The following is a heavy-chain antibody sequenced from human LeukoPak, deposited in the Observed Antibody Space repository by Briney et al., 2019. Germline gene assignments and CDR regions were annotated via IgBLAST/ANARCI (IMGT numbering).Heavy chain of an antibody. CDR3: ASTLSFDGDYLNWFDP. J-gene: IGHJ5*02. V-gene: IGHV4-4*07. CDR1: GGSISNYY. CDR2: IYTSGST. Sequence: PSETLSLTCTVSGGSISNYYWSWIRQPAGKGLEWIGRIYTSGSTNYNPSLKSRVTMSVDTSKNQFSLKLSSVTAADTAVYYCASTLSFDGDYLNWFDPWGQGTLVTVSS. D-gene: IGHD4-17*01.